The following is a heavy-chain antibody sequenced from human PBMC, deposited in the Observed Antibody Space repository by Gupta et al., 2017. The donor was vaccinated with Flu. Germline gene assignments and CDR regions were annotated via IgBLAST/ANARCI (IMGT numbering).Heavy chain of an antibody. V-gene: IGHV3-23*01. CDR2: IDGPGDNT. Sequence: VRQAPGKGLEWVSAIDGPGDNTYYADSVRGRFTISRDNSKNTLYLQMNSLSAEDTAVYFCAKRGSWGFFDYWGQGTLV. J-gene: IGHJ4*02. CDR3: AKRGSWGFFDY. D-gene: IGHD3-16*01.